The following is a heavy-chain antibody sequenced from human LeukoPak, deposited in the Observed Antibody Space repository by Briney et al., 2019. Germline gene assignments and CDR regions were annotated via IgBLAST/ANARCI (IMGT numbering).Heavy chain of an antibody. D-gene: IGHD6-19*01. V-gene: IGHV3-21*05. CDR3: ARDLYSSGWYSCFDY. CDR2: ISSSSSAI. CDR1: GFTFSSYS. Sequence: PGGSLRLSCAASGFTFSSYSMNWVRQAPGKGLEWISYISSSSSAIYYADSVKGRFTISRDNAKNSLYLQMNSLRAEDTAVYYCARDLYSSGWYSCFDYWGQGTLVTVSS. J-gene: IGHJ4*02.